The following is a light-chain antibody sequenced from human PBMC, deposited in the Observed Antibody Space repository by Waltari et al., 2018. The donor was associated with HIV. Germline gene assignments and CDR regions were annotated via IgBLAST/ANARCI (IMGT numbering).Light chain of an antibody. CDR3: TSYAGRNTFV. J-gene: IGLJ2*01. CDR1: TSDVGAYNY. V-gene: IGLV2-8*01. Sequence: QSALTQPPSASGSPGQSVTISCTGKTSDVGAYNYVSWYQKHPGKAPKPMIYEFFKRPSGVPYRFSGAKSVTTASLTVSGLQAEDEADYYCTSYAGRNTFVFGGGTKLTVL. CDR2: EFF.